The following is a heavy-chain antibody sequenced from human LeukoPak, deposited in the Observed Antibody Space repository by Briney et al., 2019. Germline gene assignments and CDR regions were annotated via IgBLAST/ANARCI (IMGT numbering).Heavy chain of an antibody. J-gene: IGHJ4*02. V-gene: IGHV1-46*01. CDR1: GYTFTSYY. CDR2: INHSGGST. CDR3: ARGYSYGCTDY. D-gene: IGHD5-18*01. Sequence: ASVKVSCKASGYTFTSYYMHWVRQAPGQGLEWMGIINHSGGSTSYAQKFQGRVTITRDMSTSTVYMELSSMRSEATAVYYCARGYSYGCTDYWGQGTLVTVSS.